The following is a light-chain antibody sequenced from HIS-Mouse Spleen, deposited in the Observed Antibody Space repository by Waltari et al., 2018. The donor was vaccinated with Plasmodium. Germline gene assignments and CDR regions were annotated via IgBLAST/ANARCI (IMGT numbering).Light chain of an antibody. Sequence: DIQMTQSPSSLSASVGDRVTLTCQASQDISNYLNWYQQKPEKAPKLLIYDASNLETGVPSRFSGSGSGTDFTFTISSLQPEDIATYYCQQYDNLPLTFGGGTKVEIK. CDR3: QQYDNLPLT. CDR1: QDISNY. CDR2: DAS. V-gene: IGKV1-33*01. J-gene: IGKJ4*01.